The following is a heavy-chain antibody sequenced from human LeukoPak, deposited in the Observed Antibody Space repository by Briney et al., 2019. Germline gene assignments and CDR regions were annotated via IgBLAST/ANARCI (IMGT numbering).Heavy chain of an antibody. CDR2: INHSGST. J-gene: IGHJ4*02. D-gene: IGHD3-10*01. CDR1: DGSFSGYY. CDR3: ATTPPTRGFDY. V-gene: IGHV4-34*01. Sequence: PSETLSFTCAVYDGSFSGYYWTWIRQPPGQRQQWIGEINHSGSTNYNPSLKSRVTISVDTSKNQFSLKLSSVTAADTAVYYCATTPPTRGFDYCGQGTLLTAS.